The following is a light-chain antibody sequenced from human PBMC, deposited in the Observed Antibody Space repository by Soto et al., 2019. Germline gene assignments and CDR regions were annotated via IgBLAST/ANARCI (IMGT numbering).Light chain of an antibody. CDR2: AAS. CDR3: QQSDHSPMYT. J-gene: IGKJ2*01. V-gene: IGKV1-39*01. Sequence: DIQMTQSPSSLSASVGDRVTITCRASQGIGTSLNWYQQKPGKAPKLLIYAASSLQGGVPSRFSGSGSGTDFTLTISSLQPEDFATYYCQQSDHSPMYTFGQGTDLEI. CDR1: QGIGTS.